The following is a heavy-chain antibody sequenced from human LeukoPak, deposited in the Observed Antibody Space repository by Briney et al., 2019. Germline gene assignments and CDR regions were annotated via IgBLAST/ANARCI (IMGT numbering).Heavy chain of an antibody. CDR3: VREGPRGLAFDI. V-gene: IGHV3-23*01. J-gene: IGHJ3*02. CDR1: GFTFSSYA. Sequence: GGSLRLSCAASGFTFSSYAMSWVRQAPGKGLEWVSAISGSGGSTYYADSVKGRFTISRDNSKNALYLQMNGLRVEDTAVYYCVREGPRGLAFDIWGQGTMVTVSS. CDR2: ISGSGGST.